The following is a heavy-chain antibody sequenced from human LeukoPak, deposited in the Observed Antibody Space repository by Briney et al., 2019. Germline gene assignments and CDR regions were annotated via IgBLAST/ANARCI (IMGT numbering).Heavy chain of an antibody. CDR1: GFTFSSYG. J-gene: IGHJ4*02. D-gene: IGHD3-9*01. CDR3: AKSYDILTGYCDY. CDR2: ISYDGSNK. V-gene: IGHV3-30*18. Sequence: GGSLRLSCAASGFTFSSYGMHWVRQAPGKGLEWVAVISYDGSNKYYADSVKGRFTISRDNSKNTLYLQMNSLRAEDTAVYYCAKSYDILTGYCDYWGQGTLVTVSS.